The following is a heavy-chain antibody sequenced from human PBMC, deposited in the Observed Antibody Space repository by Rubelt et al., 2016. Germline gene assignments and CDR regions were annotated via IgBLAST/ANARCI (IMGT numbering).Heavy chain of an antibody. Sequence: QVQLQQWGAGLLKPSETLSLTCAVYGGSFSGYYWSWIRQPPGKGLEWIGEINHSGSTNYNPSLKRRFTISVNTSKHQFSLKLSTVTAADTAVYYCARVLGGTYYDAFDMWGQGTVVTVFS. CDR2: INHSGST. CDR3: ARVLGGTYYDAFDM. J-gene: IGHJ3*02. D-gene: IGHD1-26*01. V-gene: IGHV4-34*01. CDR1: GGSFSGYY.